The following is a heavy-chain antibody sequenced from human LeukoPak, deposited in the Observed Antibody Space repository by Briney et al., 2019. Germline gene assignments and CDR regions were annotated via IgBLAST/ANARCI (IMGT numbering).Heavy chain of an antibody. CDR2: IYHSGST. J-gene: IGHJ4*02. CDR1: DYSISSGYY. D-gene: IGHD2-21*02. CDR3: ASGLGGDPSDY. Sequence: SETLSLTCTVSDYSISSGYYWGWIRQPPGKGLEWIGSIYHSGSTYYNPSLKSRVTISVDTSKNQFSLKLSSVTAADTAVYYCASGLGGDPSDYCGQGTLVTVSS. V-gene: IGHV4-38-2*02.